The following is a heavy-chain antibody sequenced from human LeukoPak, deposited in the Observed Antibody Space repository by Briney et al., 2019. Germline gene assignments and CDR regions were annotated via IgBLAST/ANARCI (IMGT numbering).Heavy chain of an antibody. D-gene: IGHD3-9*01. Sequence: SETLSLTCTVSGGSISSYYWSWIRQPPGKGLEWIGYIYYSGSTNYNPSLKSRVTITVDTSKTQFSLKLSSVTAADTAVYYCARGYYDILTGTEYYYYGMDVWGQGTTVTVSS. J-gene: IGHJ6*02. V-gene: IGHV4-59*01. CDR1: GGSISSYY. CDR2: IYYSGST. CDR3: ARGYYDILTGTEYYYYGMDV.